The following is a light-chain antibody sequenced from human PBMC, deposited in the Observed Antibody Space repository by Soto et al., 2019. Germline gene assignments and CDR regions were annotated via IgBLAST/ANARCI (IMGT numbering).Light chain of an antibody. V-gene: IGKV3-20*01. J-gene: IGKJ5*01. CDR2: GAS. CDR3: QHYGSSLSIT. Sequence: EIVLTQSPGTLSLSPGERATLSCRARQSVSSNYLAWYQQKPGQAPRLLIYGASSRATGIPDRFSGSGSGTDFTLTISRLEPEDFAVYYRQHYGSSLSITFGQGTRLEIK. CDR1: QSVSSNY.